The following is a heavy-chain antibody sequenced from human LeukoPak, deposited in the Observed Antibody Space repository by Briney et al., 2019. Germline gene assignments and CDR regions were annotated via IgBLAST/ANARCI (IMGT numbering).Heavy chain of an antibody. CDR2: IYSGGST. Sequence: GGSLRLSCAASGFTFSSNYMSWVRPAPGKGLEWVSVIYSGGSTYYADSVKGRFTISRDNSKNTLYLQMNSLRAEDTAVYYCARVYTRTHWNRFDYWGQGTLVTVSS. D-gene: IGHD1-1*01. J-gene: IGHJ4*02. CDR1: GFTFSSNY. V-gene: IGHV3-53*01. CDR3: ARVYTRTHWNRFDY.